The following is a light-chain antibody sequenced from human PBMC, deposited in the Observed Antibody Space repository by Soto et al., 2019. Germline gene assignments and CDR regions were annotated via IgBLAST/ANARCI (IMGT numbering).Light chain of an antibody. CDR2: GAS. Sequence: DIPMTQSPSAMSASVGDRVTITCRASQAISHYLAWFHQRPGKVPQRLIYGASTLQSGVPSRFSGSGSGTEFTLTISSLQPEDFGTYYCLQHNTYPLSFGGGTKVEMK. CDR3: LQHNTYPLS. CDR1: QAISHY. V-gene: IGKV1-17*03. J-gene: IGKJ4*01.